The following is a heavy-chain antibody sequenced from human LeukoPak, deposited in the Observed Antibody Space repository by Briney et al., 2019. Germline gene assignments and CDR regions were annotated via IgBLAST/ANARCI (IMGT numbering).Heavy chain of an antibody. CDR3: ARDNGRMAARRGFVY. J-gene: IGHJ4*02. V-gene: IGHV3-11*04. Sequence: GGSLRLSCAASGFTFSDYYMSWIRQAPGKGLEWVSYISSSGSTIYYADSVKGRFTNSRDNAKNSLYLQMNSLRAEDTAVYYCARDNGRMAARRGFVYWGQGTLVTVSS. CDR2: ISSSGSTI. D-gene: IGHD6-6*01. CDR1: GFTFSDYY.